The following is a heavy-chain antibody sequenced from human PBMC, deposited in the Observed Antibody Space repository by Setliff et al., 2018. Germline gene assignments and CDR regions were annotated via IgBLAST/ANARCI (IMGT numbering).Heavy chain of an antibody. CDR1: GYPFTDYY. CDR2: INPNSGAT. V-gene: IGHV1-2*06. D-gene: IGHD3-16*01. Sequence: ASVKVSCKTSGYPFTDYYIHWVRQAPGQGLEWMGRINPNSGATNFAQKFQGRVTMTRDTSISTAYMDLSRLRSDDTALYYCVLFGDRDTFPIWGQGTMVTVSS. CDR3: VLFGDRDTFPI. J-gene: IGHJ3*02.